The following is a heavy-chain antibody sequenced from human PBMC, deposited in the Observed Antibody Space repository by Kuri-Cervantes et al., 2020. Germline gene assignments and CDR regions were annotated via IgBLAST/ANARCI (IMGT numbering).Heavy chain of an antibody. D-gene: IGHD2-2*01. Sequence: GESLKISCAASGFIVSSYAMSWVRQGPGKGLEWVSSISDSGRTYYADSTKGRFTISRDNSKNTLYLQMNSLRAEDTAVYYCARGASTSGGIYYYYYYMDVWGKGTTVTVSS. CDR1: GFIVSSYA. V-gene: IGHV3-23*01. J-gene: IGHJ6*03. CDR2: ISDSGRT. CDR3: ARGASTSGGIYYYYYYMDV.